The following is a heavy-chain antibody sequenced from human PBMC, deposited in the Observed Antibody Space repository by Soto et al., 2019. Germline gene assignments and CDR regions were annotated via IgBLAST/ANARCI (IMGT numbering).Heavy chain of an antibody. CDR2: SKQSGSK. CDR3: ARTEPDIPYFDY. Sequence: PSETLSLTCAVYGWSFSGYYWSWIRQPPGKGVEWMEDSKQSGSKHYNPSLKSGVTISVDTPKNQFSLSLSCRTAADTAVYYCARTEPDIPYFDYWGQGTLVNVAS. V-gene: IGHV4-34*01. D-gene: IGHD1-26*01. J-gene: IGHJ4*02. CDR1: GWSFSGYY.